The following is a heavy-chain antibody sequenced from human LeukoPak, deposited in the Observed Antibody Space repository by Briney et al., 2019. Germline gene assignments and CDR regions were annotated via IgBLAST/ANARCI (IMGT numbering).Heavy chain of an antibody. CDR2: ISYDGSNK. Sequence: GRSLRFSCAASGFTFSSYGMHWVRQAPGKGLEWVAVISYDGSNKYYADSVKGRFTISRDNSKNTLYLQMNSLRAEDTAVYYCAKGYYFDYRGQGTLVTVSS. CDR3: AKGYYFDY. V-gene: IGHV3-30*18. J-gene: IGHJ4*02. CDR1: GFTFSSYG.